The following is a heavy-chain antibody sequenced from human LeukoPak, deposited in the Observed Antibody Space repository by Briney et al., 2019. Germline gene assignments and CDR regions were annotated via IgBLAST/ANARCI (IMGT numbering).Heavy chain of an antibody. CDR3: ATSKAVVVPAALPYRYYYYYGMDV. CDR2: ISAYNGNT. V-gene: IGHV1-18*01. J-gene: IGHJ6*02. D-gene: IGHD2-2*01. CDR1: GYTFTNFG. Sequence: ASVKVSCKASGYTFTNFGISWVRQAPGQGLEWMGWISAYNGNTNYAQKLQGRITMTTDTSTNTAYMELSSLRSEDTAVYYCATSKAVVVPAALPYRYYYYYGMDVWGQGTTVTVSS.